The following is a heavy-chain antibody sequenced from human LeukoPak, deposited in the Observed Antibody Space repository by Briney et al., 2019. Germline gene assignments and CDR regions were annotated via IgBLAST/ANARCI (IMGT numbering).Heavy chain of an antibody. D-gene: IGHD3-10*01. CDR3: ARLESGYYGSGSPDY. J-gene: IGHJ4*02. V-gene: IGHV4-38-2*01. CDR1: GYSTSSGYY. CDR2: IYHSGST. Sequence: PSETLSLTCAVSGYSTSSGYYWGWIRQPPGKGLEWIGSIYHSGSTYYNPSLKSRVTISVDTSKNQFSLKLSSVTAADTAVYYCARLESGYYGSGSPDYWGQGTLVTVSS.